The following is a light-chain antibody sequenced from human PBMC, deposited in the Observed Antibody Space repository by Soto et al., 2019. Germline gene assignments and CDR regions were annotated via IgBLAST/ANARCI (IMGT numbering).Light chain of an antibody. CDR2: EVS. CDR3: SSFTGTSPYV. CDR1: SRDVGGYKY. J-gene: IGLJ1*01. V-gene: IGLV2-14*01. Sequence: QSALTQPASVSGSPGQSITISCTGTSRDVGGYKYVSWYQQHPGKAPKLMIYEVSHRPSGVSNRFSGSKSGNTASLTISGLQAEDEADYYCSSFTGTSPYVVGTGTKVTVL.